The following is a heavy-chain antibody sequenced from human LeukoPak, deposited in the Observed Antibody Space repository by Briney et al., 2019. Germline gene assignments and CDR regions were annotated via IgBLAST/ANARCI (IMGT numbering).Heavy chain of an antibody. CDR3: AKAISSSWYRGIDY. Sequence: GGSLRLSCAASGFTFSSYGMHWVRQAPGKGLEWVAVISYDGSNKYYADSVKGRLTISRDNSKNTLYLQMNSLRAEDTAVYYCAKAISSSWYRGIDYWGQGTLVTVSS. J-gene: IGHJ4*02. CDR2: ISYDGSNK. CDR1: GFTFSSYG. D-gene: IGHD6-13*01. V-gene: IGHV3-30*18.